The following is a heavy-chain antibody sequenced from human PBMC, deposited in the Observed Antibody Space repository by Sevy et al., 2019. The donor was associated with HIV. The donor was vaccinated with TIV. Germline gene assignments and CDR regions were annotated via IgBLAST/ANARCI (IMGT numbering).Heavy chain of an antibody. CDR3: TTLSKQDPSNMITFGGRGYYYFMDV. CDR1: GFTFSNAW. Sequence: GGSLRLSCAASGFTFSNAWMSWVRQAPGKGLEWVGRIKSKTDGGTTDYAAPVKGNITISRDDSRNTLNLQMNSLKTEDTVVYYCTTLSKQDPSNMITFGGRGYYYFMDVWGQGTTVTVSS. CDR2: IKSKTDGGTT. V-gene: IGHV3-15*01. J-gene: IGHJ6*03. D-gene: IGHD3-16*01.